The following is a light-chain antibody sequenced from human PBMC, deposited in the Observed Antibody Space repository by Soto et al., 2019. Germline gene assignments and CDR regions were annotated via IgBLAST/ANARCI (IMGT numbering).Light chain of an antibody. V-gene: IGLV2-14*01. CDR2: DVS. Sequence: QSALTQPASVSGSPGQSITISCTGTSSDVGGYNYVSWYQQHPGKAPKLMIYDVSNRASGVSNRFSGSKSGNTASLTISGLQAEDEADYYCSSYTRSSLYVFGTGTKLTVL. J-gene: IGLJ1*01. CDR3: SSYTRSSLYV. CDR1: SSDVGGYNY.